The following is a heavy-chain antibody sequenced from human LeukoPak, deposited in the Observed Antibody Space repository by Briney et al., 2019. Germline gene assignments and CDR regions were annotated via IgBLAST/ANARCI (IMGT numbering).Heavy chain of an antibody. Sequence: PGGSLRLSCAASGITFSNAWMTWFGRAPGKGLGWVGRIYRSSNGETTDYGAPVKGRFTMSRDDSKSTLYLQMNSLKTEDTAVYYCTTYSSGSCPFWGQGTLVTVSS. V-gene: IGHV3-15*01. CDR1: GITFSNAW. CDR3: TTYSSGSCPF. CDR2: IYRSSNGETT. D-gene: IGHD6-19*01. J-gene: IGHJ4*02.